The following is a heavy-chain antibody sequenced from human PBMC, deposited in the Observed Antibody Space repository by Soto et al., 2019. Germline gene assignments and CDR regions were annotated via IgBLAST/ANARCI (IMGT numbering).Heavy chain of an antibody. CDR2: IYGGGST. Sequence: GGSLRLSCAASGFSVTTYRMSWVRQAPGKGLEWVSVIYGGGSTVYAASVKGRFTVSRDDSKNIVYVEMNSLTAEDTAVSYCTKGTSTTSGPVYWGQGT. V-gene: IGHV3-53*01. CDR1: GFSVTTYR. D-gene: IGHD1-1*01. CDR3: TKGTSTTSGPVY. J-gene: IGHJ4*02.